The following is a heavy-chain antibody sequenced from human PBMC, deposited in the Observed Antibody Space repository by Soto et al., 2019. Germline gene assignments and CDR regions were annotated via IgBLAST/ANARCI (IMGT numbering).Heavy chain of an antibody. V-gene: IGHV3-74*01. J-gene: IGHJ3*02. CDR2: INSDGSST. CDR1: GFTFSSYW. Sequence: PGGSLRLSCAASGFTFSSYWMHWVRQAPGKGLVWVSRINSDGSSTSYADSVKGRFTISRDNAKNTLYLQMNSLRAEDTAVYYCASPSGTDDYGAPGAFDIWGQGTMVTVSS. D-gene: IGHD4-17*01. CDR3: ASPSGTDDYGAPGAFDI.